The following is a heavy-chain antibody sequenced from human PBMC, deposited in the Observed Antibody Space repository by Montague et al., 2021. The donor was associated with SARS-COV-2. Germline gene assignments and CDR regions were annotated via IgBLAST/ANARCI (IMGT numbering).Heavy chain of an antibody. Sequence: SETLSLTCAVYGGSFSDYHWTWIRQSPGGGLEWIGQTNYGGSTKYNPSLRSRVTISIDTSKNQFSLKLTSVTAADTAVYYCARGAPGYWGQGTLVTVSS. CDR3: ARGAPGY. CDR1: GGSFSDYH. J-gene: IGHJ4*02. V-gene: IGHV4-34*01. CDR2: TNYGGST. D-gene: IGHD1-1*01.